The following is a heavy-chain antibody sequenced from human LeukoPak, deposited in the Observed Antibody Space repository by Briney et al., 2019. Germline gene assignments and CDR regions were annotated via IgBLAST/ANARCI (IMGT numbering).Heavy chain of an antibody. D-gene: IGHD3-10*01. CDR3: ARGSSFGDYYYGSGSYNWFDP. J-gene: IGHJ5*02. CDR1: GFTFSSYS. Sequence: PGGSLRLSCAASGFTFSSYSMNWVRQAPGKGLEWVSYISSSSSTIYYADSVKGRFTISRDNAKNSLYLQMNSLRAEDTAVYYCARGSSFGDYYYGSGSYNWFDPWGQGTLVTVSS. V-gene: IGHV3-48*04. CDR2: ISSSSSTI.